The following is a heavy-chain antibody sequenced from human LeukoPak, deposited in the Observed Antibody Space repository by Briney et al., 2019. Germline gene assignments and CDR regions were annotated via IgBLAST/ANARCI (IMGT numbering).Heavy chain of an antibody. CDR2: IYPGDSDT. CDR3: ARQASSDFWSGYSAFDY. D-gene: IGHD3-3*01. J-gene: IGHJ4*02. Sequence: GESLKISCKGSGDSFTSYWIGWVRQMPGKGLEWMGIIYPGDSDTRYSTSFQGQVTISADKSIITAYLQWSSLKASDTAMYYCARQASSDFWSGYSAFDYWGQGTLVTVSS. CDR1: GDSFTSYW. V-gene: IGHV5-51*01.